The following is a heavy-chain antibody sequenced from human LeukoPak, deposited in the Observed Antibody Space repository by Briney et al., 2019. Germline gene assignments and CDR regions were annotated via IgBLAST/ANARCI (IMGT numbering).Heavy chain of an antibody. CDR2: IYYSGST. D-gene: IGHD4-17*01. J-gene: IGHJ4*02. Sequence: SETLSLTCTVSGGSISSYYWSWIRQPPGKGLEWIGYIYYSGSTNYNPSLKSRVTISVDTSKNQFSLKLSSVTAADTAVYYCARGGYGDCVKGEDFDYWGQGTLVTVSS. CDR1: GGSISSYY. V-gene: IGHV4-59*01. CDR3: ARGGYGDCVKGEDFDY.